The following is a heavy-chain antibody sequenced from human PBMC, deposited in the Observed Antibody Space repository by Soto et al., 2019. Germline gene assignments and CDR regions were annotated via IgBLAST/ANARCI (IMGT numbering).Heavy chain of an antibody. CDR1: GFTFSSYS. CDR3: AKLYDFWSGFAPNWFDP. Sequence: PGGSLRLSCAASGFTFSSYSMNWVRQAPGKGLEWVSYISSSSSTIYYADSVKGRFTISRDNAKNSLNLQMNSLRAEDTVVYYFAKLYDFWSGFAPNWFDPWGQGTLVTVSS. CDR2: ISSSSSTI. V-gene: IGHV3-48*01. J-gene: IGHJ5*02. D-gene: IGHD3-3*01.